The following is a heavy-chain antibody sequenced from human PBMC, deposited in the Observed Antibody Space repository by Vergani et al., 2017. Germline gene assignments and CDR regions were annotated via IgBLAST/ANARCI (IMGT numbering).Heavy chain of an antibody. V-gene: IGHV4-34*01. CDR3: ARVNTETNVHLYYYYYMDV. CDR1: GGSFTSYH. CDR2: IDHTGRP. J-gene: IGHJ6*03. D-gene: IGHD4-11*01. Sequence: QVQLQQWGGGLLKPSETLSLTCVVNGGSFTSYHWTWIRQSPGEGLEWVGDIDHTGRPDYNPSLKSRLTMSVDKSRNPFSLTLNSVTATDTAIYFCARVNTETNVHLYYYYYMDVWGQGTAVTVS.